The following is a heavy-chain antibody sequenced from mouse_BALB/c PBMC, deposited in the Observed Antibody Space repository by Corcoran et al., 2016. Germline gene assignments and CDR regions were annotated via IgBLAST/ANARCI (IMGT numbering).Heavy chain of an antibody. CDR3: ARLIYYYGSSDWYFDV. V-gene: IGHV1-18*01. CDR1: GYTFTDYN. Sequence: EVLLQQSGPELVKPGASVKIPCKASGYTFTDYNMDWVKQSHGKSLEWIGDINPNNGGTIYNQKFKGKATLTVDKSSSTAYMELRSLTSEDTAVYYCARLIYYYGSSDWYFDVWGAGTTVTVSS. CDR2: INPNNGGT. D-gene: IGHD1-1*01. J-gene: IGHJ1*01.